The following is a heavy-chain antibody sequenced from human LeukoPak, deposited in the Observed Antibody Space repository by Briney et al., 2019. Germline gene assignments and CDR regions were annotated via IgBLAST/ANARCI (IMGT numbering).Heavy chain of an antibody. CDR2: MNPNSGNT. Sequence: ASVKVSCKASGYTFTSYYMHWVRQAPGQGLEWMGWMNPNSGNTGYAQKFQGRVTMTRNTSISTAYMELSSLRSEDTAVYYCARGEGVGPDRSFDYWGQGTLVTVSS. V-gene: IGHV1-8*02. J-gene: IGHJ4*02. CDR1: GYTFTSYY. D-gene: IGHD1-26*01. CDR3: ARGEGVGPDRSFDY.